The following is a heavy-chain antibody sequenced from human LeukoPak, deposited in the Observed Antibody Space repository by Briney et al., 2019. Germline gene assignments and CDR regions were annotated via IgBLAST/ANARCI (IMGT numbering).Heavy chain of an antibody. V-gene: IGHV4-59*01. CDR3: ASSSGAYYDFWSGPNWFDP. CDR2: IYYSGST. J-gene: IGHJ5*02. Sequence: SETLSLTCTVSGGSISSYYWSWIRQPPGKGLEWIGYIYYSGSTNYNPSLKSRVTISVDTSKNQCSLKLSSVTAADTAVYYCASSSGAYYDFWSGPNWFDPWGQGTLVTVSS. D-gene: IGHD3-3*01. CDR1: GGSISSYY.